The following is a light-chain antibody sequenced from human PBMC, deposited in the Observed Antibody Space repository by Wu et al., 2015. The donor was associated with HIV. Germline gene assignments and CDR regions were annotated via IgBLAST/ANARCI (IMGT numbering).Light chain of an antibody. CDR3: QQSYSTPGYS. CDR2: AAS. CDR1: QSIASY. V-gene: IGKV1-39*01. Sequence: DIQMTQSPSSLSASVGDRVTITCRASQSIASYLNWYQQKPGKAPNLLIYAASSLQSGVPSRFSGSGSGTDFTLTISSLQPEDFATYYCQQSYSTPGYSFGQGTKLEIK. J-gene: IGKJ2*03.